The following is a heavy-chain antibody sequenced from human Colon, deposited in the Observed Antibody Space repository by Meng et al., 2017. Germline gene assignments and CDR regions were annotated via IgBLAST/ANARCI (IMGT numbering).Heavy chain of an antibody. CDR2: SNNKTGNP. Sequence: QVQLVQSGSELKKPGASVKVTCKTSGYLFSYYAMNWVRQAPGRGLEWMGWSNNKTGNPTYAQAFTGRFVFSLDTSVSTAYLQINDLKADDTAVYYCAREGSDSWIDYWGQGTLVTVSS. CDR1: GYLFSYYA. V-gene: IGHV7-4-1*02. CDR3: AREGSDSWIDY. J-gene: IGHJ4*02. D-gene: IGHD6-13*01.